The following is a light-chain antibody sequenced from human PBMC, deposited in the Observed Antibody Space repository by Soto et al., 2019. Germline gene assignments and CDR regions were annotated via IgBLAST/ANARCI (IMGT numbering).Light chain of an antibody. CDR1: QDIKKY. J-gene: IGKJ3*01. V-gene: IGKV1-33*01. CDR3: QQSYNSPFN. Sequence: DIQMTQSPSSLSASVGDRVTITCQASQDIKKYLNWYQQKPGKAPKLLISGASSLETGVPSRFSGSGSGIHFTFTISSLQPQDIATYYCQQSYNSPFNFGPGTKVDMK. CDR2: GAS.